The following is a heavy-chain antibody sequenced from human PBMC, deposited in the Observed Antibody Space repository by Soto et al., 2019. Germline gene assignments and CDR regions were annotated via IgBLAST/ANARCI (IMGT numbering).Heavy chain of an antibody. CDR2: IIPIFGTA. Sequence: QVPLVQSGAEVKKPGSSVKVSCKASGGTFSSYAISWVRQAPGQGLEWMGGIIPIFGTANYAQKFQGRVTITADESTSTAYMELSSLRSEDTAVYYCARAYYYDSSGYYFRDGVVDAFDIWGQGTMVTVSS. CDR1: GGTFSSYA. V-gene: IGHV1-69*01. CDR3: ARAYYYDSSGYYFRDGVVDAFDI. D-gene: IGHD3-22*01. J-gene: IGHJ3*02.